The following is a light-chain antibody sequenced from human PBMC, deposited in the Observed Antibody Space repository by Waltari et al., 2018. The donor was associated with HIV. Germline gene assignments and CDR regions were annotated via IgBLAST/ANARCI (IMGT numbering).Light chain of an antibody. Sequence: QSALTQPRSVSGSPGQSVTISCTGTSSDVGGYNYVSWYQQHPGKAPKLMIYDVSKRPAGVHDRVAGASSGNTAYLTISGLQAEDEADYDCCSYAGRRNVCGTGTKVTGL. J-gene: IGLJ1*01. V-gene: IGLV2-11*01. CDR3: CSYAGRRNV. CDR1: SSDVGGYNY. CDR2: DVS.